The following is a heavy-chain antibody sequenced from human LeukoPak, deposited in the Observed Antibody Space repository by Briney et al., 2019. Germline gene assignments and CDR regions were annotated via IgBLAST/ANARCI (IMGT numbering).Heavy chain of an antibody. V-gene: IGHV4-39*01. CDR3: ARLLIYDFWSGYSSFDY. CDR2: IYYSGNT. Sequence: SETLSLTCTVSGGSISSSSYYWGWIRQPPGKGLEWIGSIYYSGNTYYNPSLKRRVTISVDTSKNQFSLKLSSVTAADTAVYYCARLLIYDFWSGYSSFDYWGQGTLVTVSS. J-gene: IGHJ4*02. CDR1: GGSISSSSYY. D-gene: IGHD3-3*01.